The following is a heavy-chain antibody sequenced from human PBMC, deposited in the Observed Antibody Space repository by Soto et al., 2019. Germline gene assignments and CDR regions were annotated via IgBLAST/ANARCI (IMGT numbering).Heavy chain of an antibody. CDR1: GFTFNSYG. CDR3: GKGAGSYGDYAFDC. D-gene: IGHD4-17*01. V-gene: IGHV3-30*18. Sequence: QVQLVESGGGVVQPGRSLRLSCAASGFTFNSYGMHWVRQAPGKGLEWVAVISYDGRNKYYTDSVKGRFTISRDNSKNPRELKRNGQRAGDRGVYYGGKGAGSYGDYAFDCGGEGPLVTAPS. J-gene: IGHJ4*02. CDR2: ISYDGRNK.